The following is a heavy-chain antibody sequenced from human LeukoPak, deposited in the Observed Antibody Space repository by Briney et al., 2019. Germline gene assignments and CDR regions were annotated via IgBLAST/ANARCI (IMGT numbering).Heavy chain of an antibody. CDR3: AKVPPGGFSLRGHESPDD. J-gene: IGHJ4*02. D-gene: IGHD2-2*01. Sequence: PSETLSLTCTVSGGSISSYYWSWIRQPPGKGLEWIGYIYYSGSTNYNPSLKSRVTISVDTSKNQFSLKLSSVTAADTAVYYCAKVPPGGFSLRGHESPDDWGQGTLVTVSS. CDR1: GGSISSYY. V-gene: IGHV4-59*08. CDR2: IYYSGST.